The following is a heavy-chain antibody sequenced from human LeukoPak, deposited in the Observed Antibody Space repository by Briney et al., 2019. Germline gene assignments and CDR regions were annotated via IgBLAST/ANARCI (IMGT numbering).Heavy chain of an antibody. CDR2: ISSSSSFI. CDR1: GFTFSSYN. V-gene: IGHV3-21*01. D-gene: IGHD6-13*01. J-gene: IGHJ3*02. Sequence: PGGSLRLSRAASGFTFSSYNMNWVRQTPGKGLEWVSSISSSSSFIYYADSVKGRFTISRDNAKNSLYLQMNSLRAEDTAVYYCARDVLIAADGVIRLDAFDIWGQGTVVTVSS. CDR3: ARDVLIAADGVIRLDAFDI.